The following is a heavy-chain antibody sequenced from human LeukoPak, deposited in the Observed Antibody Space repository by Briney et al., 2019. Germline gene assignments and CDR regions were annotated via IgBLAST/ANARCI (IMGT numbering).Heavy chain of an antibody. Sequence: ASVKVSCKASGYTFTGYYMHWVRQAPGQGLEWMGWINPNSGGTNYAQKFQGRVTMTRDTSISTAYMELSRLRSDDTAVYYCARAQRWLQFGAFDIWGQGTMVTVSS. CDR1: GYTFTGYY. J-gene: IGHJ3*02. V-gene: IGHV1-2*02. CDR2: INPNSGGT. CDR3: ARAQRWLQFGAFDI. D-gene: IGHD5-24*01.